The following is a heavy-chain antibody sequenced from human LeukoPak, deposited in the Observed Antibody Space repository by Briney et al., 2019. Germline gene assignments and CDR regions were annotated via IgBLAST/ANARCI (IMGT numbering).Heavy chain of an antibody. D-gene: IGHD2-15*01. CDR3: ARDLAGDCSGGSCYAHDAFDI. J-gene: IGHJ3*02. CDR2: IYSGGST. Sequence: GGSLRLSCAASGITVSSNYMSWVRQAPGKGLEWVSVIYSGGSTYYADSVKGRFTISRDNSKNTLYLQMNSLRAEDTAVYYCARDLAGDCSGGSCYAHDAFDIWGQGTMVTVSS. CDR1: GITVSSNY. V-gene: IGHV3-66*01.